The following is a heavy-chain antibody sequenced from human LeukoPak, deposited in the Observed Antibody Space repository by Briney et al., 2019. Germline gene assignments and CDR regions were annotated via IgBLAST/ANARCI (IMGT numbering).Heavy chain of an antibody. Sequence: GGSLRLSCAASGFTFSSYEMNWVRQAPGKGLEWVSYITNRGSGSTIYYAGSVKGRFTVSRDDAKNSLYLQMNSLRVEDTAVYYCARARHSSGWPDAFDIWGQGTMVTVSS. CDR2: ITNRGSGSTI. D-gene: IGHD6-19*01. J-gene: IGHJ3*02. CDR1: GFTFSSYE. V-gene: IGHV3-48*03. CDR3: ARARHSSGWPDAFDI.